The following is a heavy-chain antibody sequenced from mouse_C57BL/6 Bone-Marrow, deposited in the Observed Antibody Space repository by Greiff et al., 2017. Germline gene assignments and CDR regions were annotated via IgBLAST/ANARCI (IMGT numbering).Heavy chain of an antibody. J-gene: IGHJ2*01. Sequence: EVHLVESGAGLVKPGGSLKLSCAASGFTFRDYGMHWVRQAPEKGLAWVAYISSGSSTIYYADTVKGRFTISRDNAKTTLFLQMTSLRSEDTAMYYCARGFLLYFDNWGQGTTLTVSS. CDR3: ARGFLLYFDN. D-gene: IGHD2-1*01. V-gene: IGHV5-17*01. CDR2: ISSGSSTI. CDR1: GFTFRDYG.